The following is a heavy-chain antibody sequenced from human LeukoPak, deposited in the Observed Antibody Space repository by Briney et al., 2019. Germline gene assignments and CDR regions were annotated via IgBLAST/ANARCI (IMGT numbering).Heavy chain of an antibody. Sequence: GGSLRLSCAASGFTFSSYSMNWVRQAPGKGLEWVSSISSSSSYIYYADSVKGRFTISRDNAKNSLYLQMNSLRAEDTAVYYCARDHSSGWYYEGRAFDIWGQGTMVTVSS. V-gene: IGHV3-21*01. CDR2: ISSSSSYI. CDR3: ARDHSSGWYYEGRAFDI. CDR1: GFTFSSYS. D-gene: IGHD6-19*01. J-gene: IGHJ3*02.